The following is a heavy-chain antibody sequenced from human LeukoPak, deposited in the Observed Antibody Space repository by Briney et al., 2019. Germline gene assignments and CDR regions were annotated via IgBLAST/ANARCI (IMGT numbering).Heavy chain of an antibody. V-gene: IGHV4-30-2*01. J-gene: IGHJ4*02. CDR3: ARGVRGAVDY. CDR1: GGSISSGGYS. CDR2: IYHSGST. D-gene: IGHD3-10*01. Sequence: SETLSLTCAVSGGSISSGGYSWSWIRQPPGKGLEWIGYIYHSGSTYYNPSLKSRVTISVDRSKNQFSLKLSSVTAADTAVYYYARGVRGAVDYWGQGTLVTVSS.